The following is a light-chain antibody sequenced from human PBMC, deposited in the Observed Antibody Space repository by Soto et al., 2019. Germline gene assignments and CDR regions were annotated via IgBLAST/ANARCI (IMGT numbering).Light chain of an antibody. CDR2: NNN. CDR1: TSNIGSNI. J-gene: IGLJ1*01. V-gene: IGLV1-44*01. Sequence: QSVLTQPPSASGTPGQRVTIPCSGSTSNIGSNIVNWYQQLPGTAPKLLIYNNNQRPSGVPDRFSGSKSDTSASLDISGLQSEDEAEFYCAAWDGSLNGYVFGTGTKLTVL. CDR3: AAWDGSLNGYV.